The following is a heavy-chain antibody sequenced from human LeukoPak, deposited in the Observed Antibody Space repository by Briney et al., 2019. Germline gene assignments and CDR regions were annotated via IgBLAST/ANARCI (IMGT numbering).Heavy chain of an antibody. J-gene: IGHJ4*02. CDR1: GFTVSSNY. D-gene: IGHD6-19*01. CDR2: IYSGGST. CDR3: ARDMYSSGCADY. Sequence: PGGSLRLSCAASGFTVSSNYMSWVRQAPGKGLEWVSVIYSGGSTYYADSVKGRFTISRGNSKNTLYLQMNSLRAEDTAVYYCARDMYSSGCADYWGQGTLVTVSS. V-gene: IGHV3-66*02.